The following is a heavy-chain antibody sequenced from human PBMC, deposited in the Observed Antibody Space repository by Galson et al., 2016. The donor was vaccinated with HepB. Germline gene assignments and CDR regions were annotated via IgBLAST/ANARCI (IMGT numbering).Heavy chain of an antibody. CDR3: ATAPGRSGVRWIGLRRNEEMDKYSPIKWFDP. J-gene: IGHJ5*02. CDR2: NNSNNGSP. D-gene: IGHD5-24*01. V-gene: IGHV1-3*01. Sequence: SAKVSCKASVHNLNMYAVRWVRQAPGHRPEWRGWNNSNNGSPKYSRNLEGRITNAKNTAPGIVHRELSSLRSEDTAVYYCATAPGRSGVRWIGLRRNEEMDKYSPIKWFDPWGQGTPVTVSS. CDR1: VHNLNMYA.